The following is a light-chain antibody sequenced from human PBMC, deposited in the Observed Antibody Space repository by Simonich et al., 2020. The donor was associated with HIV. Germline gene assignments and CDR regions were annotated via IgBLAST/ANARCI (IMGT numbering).Light chain of an antibody. CDR3: AAWDDSLNGLV. J-gene: IGLJ2*01. Sequence: QSVLTQPPSASGTPGQRVTISCSGSSSNIGSNPVNCYQQLPGTAPKLLIDRNNQRPSGVPDRFSGSKSGTSASLAISGLQSEDEADYYCAAWDDSLNGLVFGGGTKLTVL. V-gene: IGLV1-44*01. CDR2: RNN. CDR1: SSNIGSNP.